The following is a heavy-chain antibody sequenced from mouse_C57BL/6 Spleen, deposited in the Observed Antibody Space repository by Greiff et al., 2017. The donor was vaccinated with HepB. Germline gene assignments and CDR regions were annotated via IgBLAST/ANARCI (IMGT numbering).Heavy chain of an antibody. CDR3: ARRSSYVETWFAY. D-gene: IGHD1-1*01. Sequence: QVQLQQSGAELVKPGASVKMSCKASGYTFTTYPIEWMKQNHGKSLEWIGNFHPYNDDTKYNDKFKGKAILTVEKSSSTVYLELSRLISDDSAVYYSARRSSYVETWFAYWGQGTLVTVSA. CDR2: FHPYNDDT. V-gene: IGHV1-47*01. J-gene: IGHJ3*01. CDR1: GYTFTTYP.